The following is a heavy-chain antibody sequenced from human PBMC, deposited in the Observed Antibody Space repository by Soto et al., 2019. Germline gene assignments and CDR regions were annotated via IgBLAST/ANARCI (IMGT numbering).Heavy chain of an antibody. D-gene: IGHD3-10*01. CDR1: GFTFSSYA. CDR3: ARGDGSGSYFYDY. J-gene: IGHJ4*02. Sequence: QVQLVESGGGVVQPGRSPRLSCAASGFTFSSYAMHWVRQAPGKGLEWVAVISYDGSNKYYADSVKGRFTISRDNSKNTLYLQMNSLRAEDTAVYYCARGDGSGSYFYDYWGQGTLVTVSS. V-gene: IGHV3-30-3*01. CDR2: ISYDGSNK.